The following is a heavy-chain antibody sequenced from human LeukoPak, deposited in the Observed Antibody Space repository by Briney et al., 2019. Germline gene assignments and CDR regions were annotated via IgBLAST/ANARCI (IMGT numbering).Heavy chain of an antibody. Sequence: SETLSLTCAVYGGSFSGYYWSWIRQPPGKGLEWIGEINHSGSTNCNPSLKSRVTISVDTSKNQFSLKLSSVTAADTAVYYCARLEAYSGYEIQDYWGQGTLVTVSS. D-gene: IGHD5-12*01. J-gene: IGHJ4*02. V-gene: IGHV4-34*01. CDR2: INHSGST. CDR3: ARLEAYSGYEIQDY. CDR1: GGSFSGYY.